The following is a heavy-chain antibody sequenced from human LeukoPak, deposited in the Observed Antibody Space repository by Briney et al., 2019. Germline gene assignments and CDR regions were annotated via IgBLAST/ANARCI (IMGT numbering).Heavy chain of an antibody. CDR1: GYTSTSYG. D-gene: IGHD4-17*01. CDR2: ISAYNGNT. J-gene: IGHJ6*02. CDR3: ARDYGDTLYYYYYGMDV. Sequence: ASVKVSCKASGYTSTSYGISWVRQAPGQGLEWMGWISAYNGNTNYAQKLQGRVTMTTDTSTSTAYMELRSLRSDDTAVYYCARDYGDTLYYYYYGMDVWGQGTTVTVSS. V-gene: IGHV1-18*01.